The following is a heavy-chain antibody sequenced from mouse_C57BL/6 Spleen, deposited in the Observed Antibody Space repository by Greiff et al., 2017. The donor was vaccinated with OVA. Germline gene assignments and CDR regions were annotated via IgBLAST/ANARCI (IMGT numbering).Heavy chain of an antibody. V-gene: IGHV1-50*01. CDR2: IDPSDSYT. CDR3: ARRGYYGSSYWYFDV. CDR1: GYTFTSYW. Sequence: QVQLKQPGAELVKPGASVKLSCKASGYTFTSYWMQWVKQRPGQGLEWIGEIDPSDSYTNYNQKFKGKATLTVDTSSSTAYMQLSSLTSEDSAVYYCARRGYYGSSYWYFDVWGTGTTVTVSS. J-gene: IGHJ1*03. D-gene: IGHD1-1*01.